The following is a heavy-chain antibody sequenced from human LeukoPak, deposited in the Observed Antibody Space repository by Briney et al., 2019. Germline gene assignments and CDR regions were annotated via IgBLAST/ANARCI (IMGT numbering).Heavy chain of an antibody. J-gene: IGHJ4*02. D-gene: IGHD6-19*01. CDR3: ARREQWLVGDDY. Sequence: SVKVSCKASGGTLSSYAISWVRQAPGQGLEWMGGIIPIFGTANYAQKFQGRVTITADKSTSTAYMELSSLRSEDTAVYYCARREQWLVGDDYWGQGTLVTVSS. CDR1: GGTLSSYA. CDR2: IIPIFGTA. V-gene: IGHV1-69*06.